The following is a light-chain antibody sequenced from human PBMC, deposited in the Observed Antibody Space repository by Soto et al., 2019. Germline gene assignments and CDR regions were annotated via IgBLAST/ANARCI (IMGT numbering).Light chain of an antibody. Sequence: DIAKTQSPATLSVAPGERVTFSCRASQGVSRKLAWYQHPPGQAPRLLISGASTGATGIPARFSGSGSGTEFTLTISSLQSEDCAIYYCQQYHTWPITFGGGTEVDIK. CDR1: QGVSRK. CDR2: GAS. J-gene: IGKJ4*01. V-gene: IGKV3-15*01. CDR3: QQYHTWPIT.